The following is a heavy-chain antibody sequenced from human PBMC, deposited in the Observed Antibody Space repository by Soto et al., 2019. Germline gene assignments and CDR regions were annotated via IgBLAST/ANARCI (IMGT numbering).Heavy chain of an antibody. CDR1: RYTFTSYG. CDR2: ISAYNGNT. Sequence: VASVKVSCKASRYTFTSYGISWVRQAPGQGLEWMGWISAYNGNTNYAQKLQGRVTMTTDTSTSTAYMELRGLRSDDTAVYYCARVIVVPAAPHGMDVWGQGTTVTVSS. V-gene: IGHV1-18*01. J-gene: IGHJ6*02. D-gene: IGHD2-2*01. CDR3: ARVIVVPAAPHGMDV.